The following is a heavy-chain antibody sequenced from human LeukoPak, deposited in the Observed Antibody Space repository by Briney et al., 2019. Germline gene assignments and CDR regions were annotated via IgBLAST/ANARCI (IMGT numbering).Heavy chain of an antibody. D-gene: IGHD3-10*02. V-gene: IGHV4-59*12. CDR1: GGSISSYY. Sequence: SETLSLTCTVSGGSISSYYWSWIRQPPGKGLEWIGYIYYSGSTNYNPSLKSRVTISVVTSKNQFSLKLSSVIAADTAVYYCARGDVDPYVFDIWGQGTMVTVSS. CDR3: ARGDVDPYVFDI. J-gene: IGHJ3*02. CDR2: IYYSGST.